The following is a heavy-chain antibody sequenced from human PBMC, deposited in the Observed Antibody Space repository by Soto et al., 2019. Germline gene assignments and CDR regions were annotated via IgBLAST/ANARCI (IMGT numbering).Heavy chain of an antibody. CDR1: GFRFSSYS. D-gene: IGHD3-10*01. CDR3: ARANYYGSPGDFDY. J-gene: IGHJ4*02. CDR2: ISSSSSTI. Sequence: PVGSLRLSCAASGFRFSSYSMNWVRQAPGKGLEWVSYISSSSSTIYYADSVKGRFTISRDNAKNSLYLQMNSLRVEDTAVYYSARANYYGSPGDFDYWGQGTLVTVSS. V-gene: IGHV3-48*01.